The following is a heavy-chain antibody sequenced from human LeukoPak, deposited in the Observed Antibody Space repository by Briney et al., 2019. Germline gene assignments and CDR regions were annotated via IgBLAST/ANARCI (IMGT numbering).Heavy chain of an antibody. CDR2: INPNSGGT. CDR1: GYTFTGYY. Sequence: ASVKVSCKASGYTFTGYYMHWVRQAPGQGLEWMGWINPNSGGTNYAQKFQGRVTMTRDTSISTAYMELSWLRSDDTAVYYCARGSYSSSWYKFDPWGQGTLVTVSS. V-gene: IGHV1-2*02. D-gene: IGHD6-13*01. J-gene: IGHJ5*02. CDR3: ARGSYSSSWYKFDP.